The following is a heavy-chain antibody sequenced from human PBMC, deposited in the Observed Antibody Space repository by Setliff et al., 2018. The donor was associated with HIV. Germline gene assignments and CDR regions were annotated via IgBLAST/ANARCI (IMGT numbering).Heavy chain of an antibody. CDR2: FDPEDGET. J-gene: IGHJ4*02. D-gene: IGHD5-12*01. Sequence: ASVKVSCKVSGYTLTEVSMHWVRQAHGLDWMGYFDPEDGETVYAQKFQGRVTMTEDTSTGTAYMELSGLRSEDTAVYYCAIDVIGGWLRPMPDYWGPGTLVT. CDR1: GYTLTEVS. CDR3: AIDVIGGWLRPMPDY. V-gene: IGHV1-24*01.